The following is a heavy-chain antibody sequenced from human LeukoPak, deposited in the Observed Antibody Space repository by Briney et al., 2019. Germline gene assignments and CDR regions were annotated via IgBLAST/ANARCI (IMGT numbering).Heavy chain of an antibody. J-gene: IGHJ6*02. V-gene: IGHV1-2*02. CDR1: GYTLTDYY. D-gene: IGHD2-2*01. CDR3: ARDLMNIVVVPAALRGYYYYGMDV. CDR2: INPNSGGT. Sequence: ASVKVSCKASGYTLTDYYVHWVRQAPGQGLEWMGWINPNSGGTNYAQKFQGRVTMTRDTSISTAYMELSRLRSDDTAVYYCARDLMNIVVVPAALRGYYYYGMDVWGQGTTVTVSS.